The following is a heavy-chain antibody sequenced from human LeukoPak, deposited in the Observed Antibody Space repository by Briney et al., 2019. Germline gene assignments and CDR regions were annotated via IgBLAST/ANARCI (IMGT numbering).Heavy chain of an antibody. CDR3: AKGRKDFDTDLGPFDS. Sequence: PSETLSLTCTVSGGSINKYYWSWIRQSPGKGLEWLGYVHDSAGTIYNPSLKSRVTISVGTSKTQFSLKVTSVTTADTAVYYCAKGRKDFDTDLGPFDSWGQGILVTVSS. J-gene: IGHJ4*02. V-gene: IGHV4-59*01. CDR2: VHDSAGT. CDR1: GGSINKYY. D-gene: IGHD3-9*01.